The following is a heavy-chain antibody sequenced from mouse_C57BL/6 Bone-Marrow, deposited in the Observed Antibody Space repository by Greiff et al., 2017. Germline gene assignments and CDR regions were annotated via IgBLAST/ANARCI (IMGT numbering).Heavy chain of an antibody. CDR2: IDPSDSYT. Sequence: QVQLQQPGAELVMPGASVKLSCKASGYTFTSYWMHWVKQRPGQGLEWIGEIDPSDSYTNYNQKFKGKSTLTVDKSSSTAYMKLSSLTSEDSAVYYCARSGSSDYFDYWGQGTTLTVSS. V-gene: IGHV1-69*01. CDR3: ARSGSSDYFDY. CDR1: GYTFTSYW. J-gene: IGHJ2*01. D-gene: IGHD3-2*02.